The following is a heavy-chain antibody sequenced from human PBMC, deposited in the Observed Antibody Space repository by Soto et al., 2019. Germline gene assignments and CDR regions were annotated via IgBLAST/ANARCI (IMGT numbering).Heavy chain of an antibody. D-gene: IGHD1-26*01. J-gene: IGHJ6*02. CDR3: ASSVGFSGPWYYGMDV. CDR2: IDPSDSYT. Sequence: GESLKISCQGSGYSFTSYWISWVRQMPGKGLEWMGRIDPSDSYTNYSPSFQGHVTISADKSISTAYLQWSSLKASDTAMYYCASSVGFSGPWYYGMDVWGQGTTVTVSS. V-gene: IGHV5-10-1*01. CDR1: GYSFTSYW.